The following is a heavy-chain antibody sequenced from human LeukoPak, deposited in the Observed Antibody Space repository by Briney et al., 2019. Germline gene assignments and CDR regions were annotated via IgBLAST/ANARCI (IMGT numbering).Heavy chain of an antibody. J-gene: IGHJ4*02. D-gene: IGHD3-10*01. Sequence: ASVKVSCKASGYTFTCYYMHWVRQAPGQGLEWMGWINPNSGGTNYAQKFQGRVTMTRDTSISTAYMELSRLRSEDTAVYYCARNNYYGSGSYRGYFDYRGQGTLVTVSS. CDR2: INPNSGGT. V-gene: IGHV1-2*02. CDR3: ARNNYYGSGSYRGYFDY. CDR1: GYTFTCYY.